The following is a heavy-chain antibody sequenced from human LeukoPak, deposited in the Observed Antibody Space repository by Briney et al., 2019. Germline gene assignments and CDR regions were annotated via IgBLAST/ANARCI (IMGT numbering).Heavy chain of an antibody. Sequence: GSSVKVSCKASGGTFSSYAISWVRQAPGQGLEWMGGIIPIFGTANYAQKFQGRVTITADESTSTAYMELSSLRSEDTAVYYCAKGDQDRYCSSTSCYLTDYWGQGTLVTVSS. J-gene: IGHJ4*02. CDR1: GGTFSSYA. CDR3: AKGDQDRYCSSTSCYLTDY. CDR2: IIPIFGTA. D-gene: IGHD2-2*01. V-gene: IGHV1-69*19.